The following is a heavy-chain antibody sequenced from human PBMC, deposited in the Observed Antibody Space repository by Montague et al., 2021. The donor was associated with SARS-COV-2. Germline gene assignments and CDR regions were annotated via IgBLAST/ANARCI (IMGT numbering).Heavy chain of an antibody. CDR3: ASGSLRESSGYDFDY. J-gene: IGHJ4*02. V-gene: IGHV4-61*02. Sequence: TLSLTCTVSGGSISSGSYYWSWIRQPAGKGLEWIGRIYTSGSTNYNPSLKSRVTMSVDTSKNQFSLKLSSVTAADTAVYYCASGSLRESSGYDFDYWGQGTLVTVSS. CDR2: IYTSGST. CDR1: GGSISSGSYY. D-gene: IGHD3-22*01.